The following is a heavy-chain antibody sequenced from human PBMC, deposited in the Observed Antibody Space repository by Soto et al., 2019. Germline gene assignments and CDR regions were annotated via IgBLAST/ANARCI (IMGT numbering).Heavy chain of an antibody. CDR3: ARVALNVILLGGVDS. CDR2: ITPMFGTT. Sequence: QVQLVQSGAEVKKPGSSVKVSCKASAGTFVNYAITWVRQAPGQGLELMGTITPMFGTTYNAKKFNGRVTFTADDSTSTAFMELSGLIFQDTAVYYCARVALNVILLGGVDSWGQGTLVTVSS. CDR1: AGTFVNYA. D-gene: IGHD1-26*01. J-gene: IGHJ4*02. V-gene: IGHV1-69*18.